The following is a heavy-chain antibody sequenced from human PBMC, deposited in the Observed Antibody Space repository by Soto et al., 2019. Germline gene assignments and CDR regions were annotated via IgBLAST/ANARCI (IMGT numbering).Heavy chain of an antibody. D-gene: IGHD2-15*01. V-gene: IGHV4-34*01. J-gene: IGHJ4*02. Sequence: QVQLQQWGAGLLKPSETLSLTCAVYGESFSGYSWSWIRQPPGKGPEWLGEINQSGSTNYNPSLKSRVTISLDTSKNQFSLRLSSVTAADSAIYYCATLISDYWGQGTLLIVSS. CDR2: INQSGST. CDR3: ATLISDY. CDR1: GESFSGYS.